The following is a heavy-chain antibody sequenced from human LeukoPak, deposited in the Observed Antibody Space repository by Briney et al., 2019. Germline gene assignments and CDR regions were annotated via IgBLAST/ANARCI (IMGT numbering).Heavy chain of an antibody. J-gene: IGHJ3*02. D-gene: IGHD6-19*01. CDR2: INPNSGGA. CDR3: ARRLAMTGRASAFDI. Sequence: ASVRVSCKASGYTFTDYYLHWVRQAPGQGLEWMGWINPNSGGANYAQKFQGRVTMTRDTSISTAYMELSSLSSDDTAVYYCARRLAMTGRASAFDIWGQGTLVTVSS. V-gene: IGHV1-2*02. CDR1: GYTFTDYY.